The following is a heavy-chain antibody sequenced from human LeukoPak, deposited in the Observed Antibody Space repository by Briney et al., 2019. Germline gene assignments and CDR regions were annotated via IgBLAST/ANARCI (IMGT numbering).Heavy chain of an antibody. D-gene: IGHD5-12*01. J-gene: IGHJ4*02. CDR2: IFPSGGEI. Sequence: GGSLRLSCAASGFTFSTFAMIWVRQPPGKGLEWVSSIFPSGGEIHYADSVRGRFTISRDNSKSTLSLQMNSLRAEDTAVYHCAKEGGYDLRAFCDYWGQGTLVTVSS. CDR3: AKEGGYDLRAFCDY. V-gene: IGHV3-23*01. CDR1: GFTFSTFA.